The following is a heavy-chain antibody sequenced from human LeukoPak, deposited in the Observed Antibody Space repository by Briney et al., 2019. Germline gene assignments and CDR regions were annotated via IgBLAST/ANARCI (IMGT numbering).Heavy chain of an antibody. CDR3: ATSESAASSGWLFDY. V-gene: IGHV1-46*01. D-gene: IGHD6-19*01. J-gene: IGHJ4*02. CDR2: INPSGGST. CDR1: GYTFTSYA. Sequence: ASVKVSCKASGYTFTSYAMNWVRQAPGQGLEWMGIINPSGGSTSYAQKFQGRVTMTRDTSTSTVYMELSSLRSEDTAVYYCATSESAASSGWLFDYWGQGTLVTVSS.